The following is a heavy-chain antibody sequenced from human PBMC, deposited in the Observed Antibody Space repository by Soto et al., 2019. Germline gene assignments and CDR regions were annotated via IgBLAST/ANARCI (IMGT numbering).Heavy chain of an antibody. CDR2: IWYDGSNK. V-gene: IGHV3-33*01. CDR3: ASSIN. Sequence: GGSLRLSCAASGFPFSSYGMHWVRQAPGKGLDWVAVIWYDGSNKDYADSVKGRFTISRDNSKNTLFLQMNNLRVDDTAVYYCASSINWGRGTLVTVSS. CDR1: GFPFSSYG. J-gene: IGHJ1*01.